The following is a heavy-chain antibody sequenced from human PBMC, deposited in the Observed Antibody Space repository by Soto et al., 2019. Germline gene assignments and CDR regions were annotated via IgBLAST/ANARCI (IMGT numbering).Heavy chain of an antibody. CDR2: IYPGDSDT. Sequence: LKIACKVSGYSFTSYWIGCVRQMPGKGLEWMGIIYPGDSDTRYSPSFQGQVTISADKSISTAYLQWSSLKASDTAMYYCARLFHPLNDRDAFDXWGQGTMVTVS. CDR3: ARLFHPLNDRDAFDX. J-gene: IGHJ3*02. V-gene: IGHV5-51*01. CDR1: GYSFTSYW.